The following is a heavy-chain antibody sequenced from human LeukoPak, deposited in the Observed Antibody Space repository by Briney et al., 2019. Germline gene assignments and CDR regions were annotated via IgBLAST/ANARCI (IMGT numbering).Heavy chain of an antibody. J-gene: IGHJ4*02. D-gene: IGHD5-12*01. V-gene: IGHV1-2*02. CDR1: GYSFTGYY. Sequence: ASVKVSCKASGYSFTGYYMHWVRQAPGQGLEWMGWMNPHSGGTNSAQKFEGRVIMTRDTSISTAYMELRRLKSDDTAVYYCARLRQFSGPDGLEDFWGQGTLVTVSS. CDR3: ARLRQFSGPDGLEDF. CDR2: MNPHSGGT.